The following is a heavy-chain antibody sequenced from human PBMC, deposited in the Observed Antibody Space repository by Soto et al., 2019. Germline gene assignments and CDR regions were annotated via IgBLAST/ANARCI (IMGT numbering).Heavy chain of an antibody. V-gene: IGHV3-23*01. CDR3: AKAGYSRDSLYYYGMDV. CDR1: GFTFSSYA. D-gene: IGHD1-1*01. J-gene: IGHJ6*02. CDR2: ISGSGGST. Sequence: PGGSLRLSCAASGFTFSSYAMSWVRQAPGKGLEWVSAISGSGGSTYYADSVKGRFTISRDNSKNTLYLQMNSLRAEDTAVYYCAKAGYSRDSLYYYGMDVWGQGTTVTVSS.